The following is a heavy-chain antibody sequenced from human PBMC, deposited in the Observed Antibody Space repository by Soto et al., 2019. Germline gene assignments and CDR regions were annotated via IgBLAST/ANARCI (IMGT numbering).Heavy chain of an antibody. CDR1: GFDFSVYA. CDR2: ITAGGDT. J-gene: IGHJ6*02. Sequence: VGSLRLSCAASGFDFSVYAMTWVRRSPGKGLEWVSTITAGGDTFNADSVKGRFTISRDNSKNTLFLQMNSLRAEDTAVYYCAKDQYQLLRAFGMNVLGQGTTVSVSS. V-gene: IGHV3-23*01. CDR3: AKDQYQLLRAFGMNV. D-gene: IGHD6-6*01.